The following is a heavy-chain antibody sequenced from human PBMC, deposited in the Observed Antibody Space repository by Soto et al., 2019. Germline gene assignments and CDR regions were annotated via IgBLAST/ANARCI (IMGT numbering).Heavy chain of an antibody. V-gene: IGHV3-33*01. J-gene: IGHJ4*02. CDR3: ARDPHPYGSSGYYFHY. D-gene: IGHD3-22*01. Sequence: GGSLRLSCAASGFTFSSYGMHWVRQAPGKGLEWVAVIWYDGSNKYYADSVKGRFTISRDNSKNTLYLQMNSLRAEDTAVYSCARDPHPYGSSGYYFHYWGQGTLVTAPQ. CDR2: IWYDGSNK. CDR1: GFTFSSYG.